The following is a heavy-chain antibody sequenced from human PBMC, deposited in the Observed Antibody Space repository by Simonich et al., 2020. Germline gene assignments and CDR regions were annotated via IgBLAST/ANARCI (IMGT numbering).Heavy chain of an antibody. Sequence: GAEVKKPGASVKVSCQASGYTFNGYYMQWVRQAPGQGLGWMGRINPNSGGTNYAQKFQGRVTMTRDTSISTAYMGLSRLRSDDTAVYYCARVPGIYYYYGMDVWGQGTTVTVSS. CDR3: ARVPGIYYYYGMDV. CDR1: GYTFNGYY. J-gene: IGHJ6*02. D-gene: IGHD3-10*01. CDR2: INPNSGGT. V-gene: IGHV1-2*06.